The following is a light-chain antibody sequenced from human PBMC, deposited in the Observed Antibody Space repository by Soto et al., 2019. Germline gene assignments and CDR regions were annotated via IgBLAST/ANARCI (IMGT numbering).Light chain of an antibody. CDR2: EVS. CDR1: RSDVGGYNL. J-gene: IGLJ1*01. CDR3: CSYAGYSTLV. V-gene: IGLV2-23*02. Sequence: LTQTASVSGSPGQSITISCTGTRSDVGGYNLVSWFQQSPGKVPKLIIYEVSKRPSGVSDRFSGSKTDDTASLTISGLQAEDEADYFCCSYAGYSTLVFGTGTKVTVL.